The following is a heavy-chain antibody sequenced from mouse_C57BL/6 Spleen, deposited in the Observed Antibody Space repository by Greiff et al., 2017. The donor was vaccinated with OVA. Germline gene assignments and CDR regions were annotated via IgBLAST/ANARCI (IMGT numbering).Heavy chain of an antibody. CDR3: ARRDYYGSSYEGSYYFDY. J-gene: IGHJ2*01. V-gene: IGHV1-75*01. CDR2: IFPGSGST. Sequence: QVQLQQSGPELVKPGASVKISCKASGYTFTDYYINWVKQRPGQGLEWIGWIFPGSGSTYYNEKFKGKATLTVDKSSSTAYMLLSSLTSEDSAVYFCARRDYYGSSYEGSYYFDYWGQGTTLTVSS. CDR1: GYTFTDYY. D-gene: IGHD1-1*01.